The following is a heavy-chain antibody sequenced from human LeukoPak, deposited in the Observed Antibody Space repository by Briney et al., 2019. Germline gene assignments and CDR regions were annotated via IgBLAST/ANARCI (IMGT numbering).Heavy chain of an antibody. V-gene: IGHV3-7*01. Sequence: GGSLRLSCAASGFTFNNHWMCWVRQAPGKGLEWVANIKQDGSEKFYVDSVKGRFTISRDNAKNLLYLQMNSLRAEDTAVYYCARDELWTVVEPAFDYWGQGTLVTVSS. CDR1: GFTFNNHW. D-gene: IGHD2-2*01. J-gene: IGHJ4*02. CDR2: IKQDGSEK. CDR3: ARDELWTVVEPAFDY.